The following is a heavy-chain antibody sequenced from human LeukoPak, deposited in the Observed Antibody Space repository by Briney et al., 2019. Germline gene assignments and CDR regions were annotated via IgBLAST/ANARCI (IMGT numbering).Heavy chain of an antibody. CDR3: AKMGNPTDVRAKYSSSSEFDY. V-gene: IGHV3-53*01. D-gene: IGHD6-13*01. CDR1: GFTVSSNC. Sequence: GGSLRLSCTASGFTVSSNCMSWVRQAPGKGLEWVSLIYSVGDTYYADSVKGRFTISRDNSKNTLYLQMNSLRAEDTAVYYCAKMGNPTDVRAKYSSSSEFDYWGQGTLVTVSS. CDR2: IYSVGDT. J-gene: IGHJ4*02.